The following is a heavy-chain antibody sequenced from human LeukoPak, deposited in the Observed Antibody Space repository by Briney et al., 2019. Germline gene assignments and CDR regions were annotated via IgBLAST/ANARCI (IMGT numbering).Heavy chain of an antibody. CDR3: AREDDTIADNTFDI. J-gene: IGHJ3*02. D-gene: IGHD6-13*01. V-gene: IGHV4-34*01. Sequence: GSLRLSCAASGFTFSSYGMHWVRQAPGKGLEWIGEINHSGSTNYNPSLKSRVTISVDTSKNQFSLKVHSVTAADTAVYYCAREDDTIADNTFDIWGQGTVVTVSS. CDR2: INHSGST. CDR1: GFTFSSYG.